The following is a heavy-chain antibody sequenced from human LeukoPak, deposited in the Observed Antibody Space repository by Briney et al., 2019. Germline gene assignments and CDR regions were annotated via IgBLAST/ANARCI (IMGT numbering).Heavy chain of an antibody. J-gene: IGHJ6*03. CDR2: ISGSGARI. CDR1: GFTFSSYA. V-gene: IGHV3-23*01. CDR3: AKIAGRVGMVRGVAADYYYYMDV. D-gene: IGHD3-10*01. Sequence: PGGSLRLSCAASGFTFSSYAMSWVRQAPGKGLEWVSSISGSGARIDSADSVKGRFTISRDNSKNTLFLQMNSLRVEDTAVYYCAKIAGRVGMVRGVAADYYYYMDVWGKGTTVTVSS.